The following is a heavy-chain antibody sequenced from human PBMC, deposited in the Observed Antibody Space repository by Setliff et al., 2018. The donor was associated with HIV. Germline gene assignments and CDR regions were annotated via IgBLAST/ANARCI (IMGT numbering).Heavy chain of an antibody. J-gene: IGHJ3*02. Sequence: SETLSLTCTVSGGPMSGYSWCWLRQSPVKGLEWIGYIYSSGTTNYNPSFKSRVSISLDTSRSQFSLMLSSVTAADTAIYYCAKYWRASGTYVFDIWGLGTMVTVSS. CDR1: GGPMSGYS. D-gene: IGHD2-15*01. V-gene: IGHV4-4*08. CDR3: AKYWRASGTYVFDI. CDR2: IYSSGTT.